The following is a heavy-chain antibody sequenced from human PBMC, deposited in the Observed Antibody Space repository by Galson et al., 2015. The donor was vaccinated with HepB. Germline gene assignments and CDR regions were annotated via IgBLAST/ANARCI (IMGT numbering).Heavy chain of an antibody. D-gene: IGHD6-13*01. J-gene: IGHJ5*02. CDR2: ISSSSSYI. Sequence: CAASGFTFSSYSMNWVRQAPGKGLEWVSSISSSSSYIYYADSVKGRFTISRDNAKNSLYLQMNSLRAEDTAVYYCARDPEMEDDGSSLGENWFDPWGQGTLVTVSS. CDR1: GFTFSSYS. V-gene: IGHV3-21*01. CDR3: ARDPEMEDDGSSLGENWFDP.